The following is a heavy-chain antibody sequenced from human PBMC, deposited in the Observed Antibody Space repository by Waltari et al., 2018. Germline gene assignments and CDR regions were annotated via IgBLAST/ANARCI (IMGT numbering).Heavy chain of an antibody. J-gene: IGHJ3*02. V-gene: IGHV4-39*07. CDR1: GGSISSSSYY. CDR2: IYYSGGT. Sequence: QLQLQESGPGLVKPSETLSLTCTVSGGSISSSSYYWGWIRQPPGKGLEWIGSIYYSGGTYSTPSLKSRVTISVAPSKNQFSLKLSSVTAADTAVYYCARDKTDIVVVVAATEGLDAFDIWGQGTMVTVSS. D-gene: IGHD2-15*01. CDR3: ARDKTDIVVVVAATEGLDAFDI.